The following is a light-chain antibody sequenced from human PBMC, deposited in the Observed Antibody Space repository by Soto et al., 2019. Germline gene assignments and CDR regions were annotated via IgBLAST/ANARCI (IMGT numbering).Light chain of an antibody. CDR3: SSYTSRSTL. V-gene: IGLV2-14*01. CDR2: EVN. Sequence: QSGATQLACVYGDPGVSITISCPGTSSDIGAYDYVSWFQQHPGKAPKLMISEVNNRPSGVSSRFSGSKSGNTASLTISGLQAEDEADYYCSSYTSRSTLFGTGTKVTVL. J-gene: IGLJ1*01. CDR1: SSDIGAYDY.